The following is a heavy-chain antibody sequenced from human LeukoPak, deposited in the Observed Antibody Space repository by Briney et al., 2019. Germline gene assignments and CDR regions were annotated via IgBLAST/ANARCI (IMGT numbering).Heavy chain of an antibody. CDR1: GFTFSDYY. CDR2: ISNSGSTV. J-gene: IGHJ6*02. V-gene: IGHV3-11*01. CDR3: ALGTINKDYYFGMDV. Sequence: GGSLRLSCAASGFTFSDYYMTWLRQAPGKGLEWLSYISNSGSTVFYADSVKGRFTVSRDNAKRSLYLQIESLRDDDTAVYHCALGTINKDYYFGMDVWGQGTTVTVSS. D-gene: IGHD2-8*01.